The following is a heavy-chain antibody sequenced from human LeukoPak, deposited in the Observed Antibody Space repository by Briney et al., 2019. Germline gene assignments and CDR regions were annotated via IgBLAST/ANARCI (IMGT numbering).Heavy chain of an antibody. Sequence: GGSLGLSCAASGFTFSSHWMHWVRQAPGKGLVWVSRINSDGSSISYADSVKGRFTISRDNAKNTLYLQMNSLRAEDTAVYYCAREPVTVNGDNYYYYGMDVWGQGTTVTVSS. V-gene: IGHV3-74*01. D-gene: IGHD4-11*01. CDR3: AREPVTVNGDNYYYYGMDV. CDR2: INSDGSSI. CDR1: GFTFSSHW. J-gene: IGHJ6*02.